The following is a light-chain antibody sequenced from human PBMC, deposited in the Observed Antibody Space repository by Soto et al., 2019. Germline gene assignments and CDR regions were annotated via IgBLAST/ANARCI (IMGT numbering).Light chain of an antibody. CDR2: EAS. Sequence: DIQMTQSPSTLSASVGDRVTITCRASQSISSWLAWYQQKPGKAPKLLIYEASGLESGVPSRFSGSGSGTEFTLTISSLQPDDFATYYCQQYNSPYTFGQGTKLEMK. V-gene: IGKV1-5*03. J-gene: IGKJ2*01. CDR1: QSISSW. CDR3: QQYNSPYT.